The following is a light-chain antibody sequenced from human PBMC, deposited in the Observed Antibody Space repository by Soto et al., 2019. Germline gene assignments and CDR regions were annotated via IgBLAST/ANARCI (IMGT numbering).Light chain of an antibody. CDR1: QSVSSNY. V-gene: IGKV3-20*01. CDR3: QRYGSSPLT. J-gene: IGKJ3*01. CDR2: HAS. Sequence: EIVLTQSPGTLSLSPGERATLSCRASQSVSSNYLAWYQQKPGQAPRLLVYHASSRVTGIPDRFSGSGSGTDFTLTISRLEPEDYAMYYCQRYGSSPLTFGPGTKVDIK.